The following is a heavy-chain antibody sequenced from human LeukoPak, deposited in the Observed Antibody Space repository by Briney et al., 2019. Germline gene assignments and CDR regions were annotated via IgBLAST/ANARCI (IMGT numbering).Heavy chain of an antibody. V-gene: IGHV1-8*01. D-gene: IGHD3-3*01. CDR1: GYTFTSYD. CDR2: MNPNSGNT. CDR3: ARLGIYYDFWSGYRTRYYYYYGMDV. J-gene: IGHJ6*02. Sequence: ASVKVSCKASGYTFTSYDINWVRQATGQVLEWMGWMNPNSGNTGYAQKFQGRVTMTRNTSISTAYMELSSLRSEDTAVYYCARLGIYYDFWSGYRTRYYYYYGMDVWGQGTTVTVSS.